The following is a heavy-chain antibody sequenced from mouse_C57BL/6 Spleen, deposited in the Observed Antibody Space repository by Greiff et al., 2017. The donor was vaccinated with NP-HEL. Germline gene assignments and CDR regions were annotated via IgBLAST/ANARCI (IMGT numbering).Heavy chain of an antibody. D-gene: IGHD4-1*01. CDR1: GYTFTSYW. J-gene: IGHJ2*01. CDR3: ARRRLGFDY. CDR2: IDPSDSYT. V-gene: IGHV1-69*01. Sequence: VQLQQSGAELVMPGASVKLSCKASGYTFTSYWMHWVTQRPGQGLEWIGEIDPSDSYTNYNQKFKGKSTLTVYKSASTAYMQISSLTSEDSAVYYCARRRLGFDYWGQGTTLTVSS.